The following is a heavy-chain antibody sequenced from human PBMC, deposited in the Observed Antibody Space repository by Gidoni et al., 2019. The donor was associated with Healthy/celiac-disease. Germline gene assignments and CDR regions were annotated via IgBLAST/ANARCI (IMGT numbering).Heavy chain of an antibody. CDR3: ARPHGVEMASFDY. Sequence: QLQLQESGPGLVKPSETLSLTCTVSGVSISSSSYYWGWIRQPPGKGLEWIGSIYYSGSTYYNPSLKSRVTISVDTSKNQFSLKLSSVTAADTAVYYCARPHGVEMASFDYWGQGTLVTVSS. CDR1: GVSISSSSYY. V-gene: IGHV4-39*01. J-gene: IGHJ4*02. CDR2: IYYSGST. D-gene: IGHD2-15*01.